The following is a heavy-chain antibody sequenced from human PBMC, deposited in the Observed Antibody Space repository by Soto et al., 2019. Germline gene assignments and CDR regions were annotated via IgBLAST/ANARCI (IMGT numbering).Heavy chain of an antibody. CDR2: INHSGST. CDR3: ARGPPGPLRFPSKGDV. CDR1: GGSFSGYY. Sequence: QVQLQQWGAGLLKPSETLSLTCAVYGGSFSGYYWSWIRQPPGKGLEGIGEINHSGSTNYNPSLKSRVTISVDTSKNQFSLKLSSVTAADTAVYYCARGPPGPLRFPSKGDVWGKGTTVTVSS. J-gene: IGHJ6*04. D-gene: IGHD3-3*01. V-gene: IGHV4-34*01.